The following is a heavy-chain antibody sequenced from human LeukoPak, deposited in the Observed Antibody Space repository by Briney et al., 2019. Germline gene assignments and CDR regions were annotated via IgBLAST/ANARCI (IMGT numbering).Heavy chain of an antibody. CDR2: ISYDGSNK. D-gene: IGHD2-2*01. CDR1: GFTFSSYG. J-gene: IGHJ4*02. Sequence: PGGSLRLSCAASGFTFSSYGMHWVRQAPGKGLEWVAVISYDGSNKYYADSVKGRFTISRDNSKNTLYLQMNSLRAEDTAVYYCAKDYYCSGTSCSGYFDYWGQGTLATVSS. CDR3: AKDYYCSGTSCSGYFDY. V-gene: IGHV3-30*18.